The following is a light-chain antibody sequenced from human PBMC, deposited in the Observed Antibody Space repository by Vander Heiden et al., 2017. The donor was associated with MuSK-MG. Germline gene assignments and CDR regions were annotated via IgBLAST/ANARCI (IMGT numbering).Light chain of an antibody. CDR3: CSYAGSSTFWV. CDR1: SSDVGSYNL. Sequence: QSALTQPASESGSPGQSITISCTGTSSDVGSYNLVSWYQQHPGKAPKLMIYEGSKRPSGVSNRFSGSKSGNTASLTISGLQAEDEADYYCCSYAGSSTFWVFGGGTKLTVL. V-gene: IGLV2-23*01. CDR2: EGS. J-gene: IGLJ3*02.